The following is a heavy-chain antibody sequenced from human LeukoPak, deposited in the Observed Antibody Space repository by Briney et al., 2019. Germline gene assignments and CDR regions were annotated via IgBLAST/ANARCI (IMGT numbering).Heavy chain of an antibody. CDR3: AKGSYYDSSGSFYFDY. V-gene: IGHV3-33*06. Sequence: GGSLRLSCAASGFTFSTYGMHWVRQAPGKGLEWVAVVWYDGSNKYYADSVKGRFTISRDNSKNTLYVQVNSLGTEDTAAYYCAKGSYYDSSGSFYFDYWGQGTLVTVSS. CDR1: GFTFSTYG. CDR2: VWYDGSNK. J-gene: IGHJ4*02. D-gene: IGHD3-22*01.